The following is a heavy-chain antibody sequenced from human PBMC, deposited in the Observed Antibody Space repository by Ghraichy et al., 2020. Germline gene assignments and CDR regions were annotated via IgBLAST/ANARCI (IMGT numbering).Heavy chain of an antibody. V-gene: IGHV4-34*01. CDR3: AVAYCGGDSYSTALTYFFDC. CDR1: GGSLRGYF. Sequence: SETLSLTCAVNGGSLRGYFWSWVRQPPGKGLEWIGEINHSGSTNYNPSLKSRVTISVDTSKNQFSLRLTSVTAADTALYYCAVAYCGGDSYSTALTYFFDCGGRGALVTVSA. CDR2: INHSGST. J-gene: IGHJ4*02. D-gene: IGHD2-21*02.